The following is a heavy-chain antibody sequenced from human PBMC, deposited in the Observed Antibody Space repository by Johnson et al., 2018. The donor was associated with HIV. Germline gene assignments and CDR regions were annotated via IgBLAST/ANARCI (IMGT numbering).Heavy chain of an antibody. CDR1: GFTLEDYG. Sequence: VQLVESGGGLVQPGRSLRLSCVASGFTLEDYGMHWVRQPPGRGLEWVTGISWNSDNIDYVDSVKGRFTISRDNAKNSLYLQMNSLRVEDTALYYCAKGSTLWNPRLRDTVDVWGQGTVVSVSS. CDR3: AKGSTLWNPRLRDTVDV. J-gene: IGHJ3*01. CDR2: ISWNSDNI. D-gene: IGHD3-16*01. V-gene: IGHV3-9*01.